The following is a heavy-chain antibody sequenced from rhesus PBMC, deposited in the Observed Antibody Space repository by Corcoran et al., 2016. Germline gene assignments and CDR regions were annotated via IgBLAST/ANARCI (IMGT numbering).Heavy chain of an antibody. Sequence: EVQLAQSGAEVKKPGASVKVFCKVSGYTFTEVFMHGGRQAPGKGLEWMGVLDPVYGELIPAEKFQGRVTMTEDTSTDTAYMELSSLRSEDTAVYYCARARGLYNSLDVWGQGVLVTVSS. CDR1: GYTFTEVF. CDR2: LDPVYGEL. CDR3: ARARGLYNSLDV. V-gene: IGHV1-156*01. D-gene: IGHD2-39*01. J-gene: IGHJ5-2*01.